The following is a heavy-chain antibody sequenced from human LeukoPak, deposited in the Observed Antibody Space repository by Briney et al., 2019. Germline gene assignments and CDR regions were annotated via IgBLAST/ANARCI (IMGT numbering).Heavy chain of an antibody. V-gene: IGHV1-18*01. CDR2: ISAYNGNT. J-gene: IGHJ5*02. CDR3: ASLANSNWFDP. Sequence: GASVKVSCKASGYTFTSYGISWVRQAPGQGLEWMGWISAYNGNTNYAQKFQGRVTITTDESTSTAYMELSSLRSEDTAVYYCASLANSNWFDPWGQGTLVTVSS. D-gene: IGHD2-21*01. CDR1: GYTFTSYG.